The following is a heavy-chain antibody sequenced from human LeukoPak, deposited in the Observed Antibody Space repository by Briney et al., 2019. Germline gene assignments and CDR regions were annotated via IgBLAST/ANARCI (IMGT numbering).Heavy chain of an antibody. CDR3: AKGLEVPAFYYYGMDV. CDR1: GFTFSSYA. V-gene: IGHV3-23*01. CDR2: ISGSGGST. Sequence: GGSLRLSCAASGFTFSSYAMSWVRQAPGKGLEWVSAISGSGGSTYYADSVKGRFTISRDNSKNTLYLQLSSLRAEDTAVYYCAKGLEVPAFYYYGMDVWGQGTTVTVSS. D-gene: IGHD2-2*01. J-gene: IGHJ6*02.